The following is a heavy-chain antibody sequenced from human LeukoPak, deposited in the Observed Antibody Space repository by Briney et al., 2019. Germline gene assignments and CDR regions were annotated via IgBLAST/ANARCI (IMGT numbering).Heavy chain of an antibody. CDR1: GFTFNSYG. V-gene: IGHV3-33*06. J-gene: IGHJ4*02. Sequence: PGGSLRLSCAASGFTFNSYGMHWVRQAPGKGLEWVALIWYDGSNKYYADSVKGRFTISRDDSKNTLYLQMNSLRAEDTAVYYCAKEEGRWGATALCYFDYWGQGTLVTVSS. D-gene: IGHD1-26*01. CDR2: IWYDGSNK. CDR3: AKEEGRWGATALCYFDY.